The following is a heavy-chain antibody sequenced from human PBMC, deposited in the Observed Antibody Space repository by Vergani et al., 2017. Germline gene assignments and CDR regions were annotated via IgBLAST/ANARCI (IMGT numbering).Heavy chain of an antibody. CDR2: IIPNSGGT. Sequence: QVQLVQSGAEVKKPGASVKVSCKASGGTFSSYAISRVRQAPGQGLEWMGRIIPNSGGTNYAQKLQGRVTMTTDTSTSKAYMELRSLRSDDTAVYYCARGYCSSTSCYIGNWFDPWGQGTLVTVSS. V-gene: IGHV1-18*01. D-gene: IGHD2-2*02. J-gene: IGHJ5*02. CDR3: ARGYCSSTSCYIGNWFDP. CDR1: GGTFSSYA.